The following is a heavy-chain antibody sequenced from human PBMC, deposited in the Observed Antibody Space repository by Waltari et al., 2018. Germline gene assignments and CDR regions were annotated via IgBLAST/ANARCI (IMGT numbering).Heavy chain of an antibody. CDR1: GYSFNNHW. V-gene: IGHV5-10-1*03. CDR3: ARHAFGNSGWHFFDY. J-gene: IGHJ4*02. D-gene: IGHD6-19*01. CDR2: TDPASTYT. Sequence: EVQLVQSGAEIKKPGESLRISCQGSGYSFNNHWITWVRQMPGKGLEWMGATDPASTYTNCGPSFQGHVTVSADKSISTAYLQWSSLKASDTAIYYCARHAFGNSGWHFFDYWGQGTLVTVSS.